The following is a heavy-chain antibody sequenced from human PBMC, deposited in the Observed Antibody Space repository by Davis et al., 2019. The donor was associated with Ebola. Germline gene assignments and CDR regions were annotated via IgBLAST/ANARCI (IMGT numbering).Heavy chain of an antibody. Sequence: PGGSLRLSCAASGFTFSSYAMHWVRQAPGKGLEWVAVISYDGSNKYYADSVKGRFTISRDNSKNTLYLQMNSLRAEDTAVYYCARADYGDYRNWFDPWGQGTLVTVSS. CDR3: ARADYGDYRNWFDP. V-gene: IGHV3-30-3*01. D-gene: IGHD4-17*01. CDR1: GFTFSSYA. J-gene: IGHJ5*02. CDR2: ISYDGSNK.